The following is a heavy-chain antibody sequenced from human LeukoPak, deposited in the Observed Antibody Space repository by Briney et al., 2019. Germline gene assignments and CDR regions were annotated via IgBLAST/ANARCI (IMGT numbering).Heavy chain of an antibody. V-gene: IGHV4-61*05. CDR3: ARRQPVIAAAGRGWVNWFDH. D-gene: IGHD6-13*01. CDR2: IYYSGST. J-gene: IGHJ5*02. Sequence: PSETLSLTCTVSGGSISSSSYYWRWLRQPPGTGLEWIGYIYYSGSTNYNPSLKSRVTISVDTSKNQFSLKLSSVTAADTAVYYCARRQPVIAAAGRGWVNWFDHWGQGTLVTVSS. CDR1: GGSISSSSYY.